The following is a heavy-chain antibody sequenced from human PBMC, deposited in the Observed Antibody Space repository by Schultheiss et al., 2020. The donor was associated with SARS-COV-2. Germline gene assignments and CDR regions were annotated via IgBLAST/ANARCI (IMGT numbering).Heavy chain of an antibody. D-gene: IGHD6-6*01. J-gene: IGHJ4*02. Sequence: GGSLRLSCAASGFTFSSYAMSWVRQAPGKGLEWVSSIDARDSYTYYAESVKGRFTISRDNSKNSLYLQMNSLRTEDTALYYCAKDRYSSSSHYFDYWGQGTLVTVSS. CDR3: AKDRYSSSSHYFDY. CDR2: IDARDSYT. CDR1: GFTFSSYA. V-gene: IGHV3-43*02.